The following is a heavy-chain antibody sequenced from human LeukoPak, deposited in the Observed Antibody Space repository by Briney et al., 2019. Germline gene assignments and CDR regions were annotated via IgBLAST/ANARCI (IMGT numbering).Heavy chain of an antibody. CDR1: GGSISSYY. CDR3: ARDSGDYGLYYFDY. J-gene: IGHJ4*01. CDR2: IYYSGST. Sequence: SETLSLTCTVSGGSISSYYWSWIRQPPGKGLEWIGNIYYSGSTNYNPSLKSRVSMSVETSKNQFSLELRFVTAADTAVYYCARDSGDYGLYYFDYWGQGALVTVSS. D-gene: IGHD2-21*02. V-gene: IGHV4-59*01.